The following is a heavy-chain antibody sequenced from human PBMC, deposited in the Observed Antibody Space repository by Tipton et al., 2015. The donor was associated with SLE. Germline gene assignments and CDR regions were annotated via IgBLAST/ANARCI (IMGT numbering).Heavy chain of an antibody. Sequence: SLRLSCAASGFTFDDYGMSWVRQAPGKGLEWVSGINWNGGSKGYADSVKGRFTISRDNAKNSLYLQMNSLRAEDSALYYCARGRPQLGYYYCGMDVWGQGTTVPVS. D-gene: IGHD5-24*01. J-gene: IGHJ6*02. CDR2: INWNGGSK. CDR1: GFTFDDYG. V-gene: IGHV3-20*04. CDR3: ARGRPQLGYYYCGMDV.